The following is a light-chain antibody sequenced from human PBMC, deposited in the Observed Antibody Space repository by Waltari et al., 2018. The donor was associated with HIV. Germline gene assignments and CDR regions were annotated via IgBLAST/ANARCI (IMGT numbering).Light chain of an antibody. J-gene: IGKJ2*01. CDR3: MQSLHRLYT. CDR1: QSLKHTDGKTY. V-gene: IGKV2D-29*02. Sequence: DIVMTQTPPSLSVTPGQPASFSCNSSQSLKHTDGKTYLYWYLQRPGQSPQVLIYEVSKRYTGVADRFSGSGSGTHFTLKIARVEAEDVGSYYCMQSLHRLYTFGQGTKLEIK. CDR2: EVS.